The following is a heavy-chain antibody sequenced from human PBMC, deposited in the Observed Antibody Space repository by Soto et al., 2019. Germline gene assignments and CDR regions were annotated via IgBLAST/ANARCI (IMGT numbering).Heavy chain of an antibody. CDR3: ARHEGNGNVWPLDY. V-gene: IGHV4-59*08. J-gene: IGHJ4*02. CDR1: GGSISGSY. Sequence: LSLTCTVSGGSISGSYWSWIRQTPGKVLEWVGYIHYSGSTNYNPSLKSRVTMSVDSAKNQFSLRLTSVTAEDTAVYYCARHEGNGNVWPLDYWGQGILVTVSS. CDR2: IHYSGST. D-gene: IGHD2-8*01.